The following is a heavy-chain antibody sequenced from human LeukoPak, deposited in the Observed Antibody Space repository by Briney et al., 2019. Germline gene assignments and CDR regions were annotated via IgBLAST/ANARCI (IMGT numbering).Heavy chain of an antibody. CDR2: IDPTDSYT. J-gene: IGHJ4*02. Sequence: GESLKIPCKGSGYIFTSYWITWVRQMPGKGLEWMGMIDPTDSYTNYSPSLQGHVTISADKSISTAYLQWSSLKASDTAMYYCARHTGARYSSGWPPFDYWGQGTLVTVSS. D-gene: IGHD6-19*01. CDR3: ARHTGARYSSGWPPFDY. CDR1: GYIFTSYW. V-gene: IGHV5-10-1*01.